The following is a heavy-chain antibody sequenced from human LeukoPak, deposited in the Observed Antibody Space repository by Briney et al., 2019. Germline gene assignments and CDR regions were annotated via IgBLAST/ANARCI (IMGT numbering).Heavy chain of an antibody. CDR1: GFSFTTYD. Sequence: GGSLRLSRAASGFSFTTYDMSWARQPPGKGLEGVSGISGSGGSTYYADSVKGRFTISRDKSKNTLYLQMNSLRAEDTAVYYCAKRGYCSGGSCSILFYFDYWGQGTLVTVSS. J-gene: IGHJ4*02. D-gene: IGHD2-15*01. V-gene: IGHV3-23*01. CDR2: ISGSGGST. CDR3: AKRGYCSGGSCSILFYFDY.